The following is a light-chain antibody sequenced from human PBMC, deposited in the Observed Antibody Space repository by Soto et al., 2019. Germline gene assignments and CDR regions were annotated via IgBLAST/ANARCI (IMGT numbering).Light chain of an antibody. Sequence: EIVLTQSPATLSLSPGERATLSCRASQSVSNSLVWFQQKPVQAPRLLIYDASNRATDIPARFSGIGSGTDFTITISSLEPEDLAVYYCQQRRNWPRTFGQGTKLEIK. CDR1: QSVSNS. J-gene: IGKJ2*01. CDR3: QQRRNWPRT. CDR2: DAS. V-gene: IGKV3-11*01.